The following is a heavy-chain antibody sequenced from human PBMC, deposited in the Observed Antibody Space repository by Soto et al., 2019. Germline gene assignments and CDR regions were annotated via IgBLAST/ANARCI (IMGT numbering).Heavy chain of an antibody. Sequence: EVQLVESGGDLVQRGGSLRLSCAASGFPFSSYWMHWVRHTPGKGLDWVARISGDGVTTYYADSVTGRFTISRDNAKNTLSLQISVLRAEDTAVYYCARAYYGLLTGYYTDYWGQGTLVSVSS. J-gene: IGHJ4*02. CDR3: ARAYYGLLTGYYTDY. V-gene: IGHV3-74*01. D-gene: IGHD3-9*01. CDR1: GFPFSSYW. CDR2: ISGDGVTT.